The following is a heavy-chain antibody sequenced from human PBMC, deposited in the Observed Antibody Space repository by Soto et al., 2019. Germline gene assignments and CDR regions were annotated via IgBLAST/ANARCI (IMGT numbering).Heavy chain of an antibody. CDR2: IIPIFGTA. D-gene: IGHD3-22*01. CDR1: GGTFSSYA. J-gene: IGHJ4*02. V-gene: IGHV1-69*13. CDR3: ASRLAPPKYYYDSSGYTLFDY. Sequence: SVKVSCKASGGTFSSYAISWVRQAPGQGLEWMGGIIPIFGTANYAQKFQGRVTITADESTSTAYMELSSLRSEDTAVYYCASRLAPPKYYYDSSGYTLFDYWGQGTLVTVSS.